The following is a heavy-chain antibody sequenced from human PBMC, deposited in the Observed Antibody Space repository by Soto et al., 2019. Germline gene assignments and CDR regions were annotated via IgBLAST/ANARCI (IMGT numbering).Heavy chain of an antibody. CDR3: ARGGLGSGYNYGSDY. CDR2: MNPNSGNT. V-gene: IGHV1-8*01. J-gene: IGHJ4*02. Sequence: QVQLVQSGAEVKKPGASVKVSCKASGYTFTRYDINWVRQATGQGLEWMGWMNPNSGNTGYAQKFQGRVTMTRNTSITTAYMELSGLRSEDTTVYYCARGGLGSGYNYGSDYWGQGTLVTVSS. D-gene: IGHD5-18*01. CDR1: GYTFTRYD.